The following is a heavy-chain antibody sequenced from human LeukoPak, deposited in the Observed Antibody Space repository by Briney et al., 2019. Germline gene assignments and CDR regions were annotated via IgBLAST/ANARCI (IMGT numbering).Heavy chain of an antibody. CDR1: GFTFSSYA. D-gene: IGHD3-16*01. J-gene: IGHJ6*02. Sequence: QAGGSLKLSCAGSGFTFSSYAMSWVRQAPGKGLEWVAVISYDGDNEYYADSVKGQFTISRDNSKDRLYLQMNSLRPEDTAMYYCARVRGGRSWYYYGMDVWGRGTTVTVSS. CDR2: ISYDGDNE. V-gene: IGHV3-30-3*01. CDR3: ARVRGGRSWYYYGMDV.